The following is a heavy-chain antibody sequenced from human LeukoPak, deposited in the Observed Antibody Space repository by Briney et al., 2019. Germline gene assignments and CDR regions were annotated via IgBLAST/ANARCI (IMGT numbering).Heavy chain of an antibody. J-gene: IGHJ3*02. Sequence: GSSVKVSCKASGGTFNSYAISWVRQAPGQGLEWMGGIIPIFGTANYAQKFQGRVTITADESTSTAYMELSSLRSEDTAVYYCAREPVIVATTDAFDIWGQGTMVTVSS. V-gene: IGHV1-69*01. D-gene: IGHD5-12*01. CDR1: GGTFNSYA. CDR2: IIPIFGTA. CDR3: AREPVIVATTDAFDI.